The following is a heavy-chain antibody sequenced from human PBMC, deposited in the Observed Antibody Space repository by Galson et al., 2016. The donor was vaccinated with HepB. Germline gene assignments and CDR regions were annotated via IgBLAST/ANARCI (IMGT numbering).Heavy chain of an antibody. CDR2: IKQDGSEK. Sequence: SLRLSCAASGFTFSSYWMSWVRQAPGKGLEWVANIKQDGSEKYYVDSVKGRFTISRDNAKNSLYLQMNSLRVGDTAVYYCAREFPPDPWGTGYNWFDPCGQGTLVTVSS. J-gene: IGHJ5*02. V-gene: IGHV3-7*03. CDR3: AREFPPDPWGTGYNWFDP. CDR1: GFTFSSYW. D-gene: IGHD1-1*01.